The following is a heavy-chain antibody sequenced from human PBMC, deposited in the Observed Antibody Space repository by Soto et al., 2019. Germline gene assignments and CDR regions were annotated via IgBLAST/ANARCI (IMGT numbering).Heavy chain of an antibody. D-gene: IGHD6-6*01. J-gene: IGHJ4*02. V-gene: IGHV3-30*18. CDR2: ISYDGSNK. CDR1: GFTFSSYG. Sequence: GGSLRLSCAASGFTFSSYGMHWVRQAPGKGLEWVAVISYDGSNKYYADSVKGRFTISRDNSKNTLYLQMNSLRAEDTAVYYCAKDREYSSSSGDYWGQGTLGTASS. CDR3: AKDREYSSSSGDY.